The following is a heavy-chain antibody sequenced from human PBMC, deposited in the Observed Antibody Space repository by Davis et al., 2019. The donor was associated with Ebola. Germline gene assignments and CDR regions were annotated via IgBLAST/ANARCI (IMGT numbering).Heavy chain of an antibody. D-gene: IGHD5-18*01. V-gene: IGHV4-31*03. Sequence: PSETLSLTCTVSSGSISSGGYYWSWIRQHPGKGLEWIGYIYYSGSTYYNPSLKSRVTISVDTSKNQFSLKLSSVTAADTAVYYCARSEFNTAMSQYYFDYWGQGTLVTVSS. CDR2: IYYSGST. CDR3: ARSEFNTAMSQYYFDY. CDR1: SGSISSGGYY. J-gene: IGHJ4*02.